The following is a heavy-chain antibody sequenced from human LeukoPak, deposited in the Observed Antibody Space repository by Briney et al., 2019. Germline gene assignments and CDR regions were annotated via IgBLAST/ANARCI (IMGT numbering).Heavy chain of an antibody. CDR1: GYTFTCYY. V-gene: IGHV1-2*06. D-gene: IGHD2-15*01. Sequence: ASVKVSCKASGYTFTCYYMHWVRQAPGQGLEWMGRINPNSGGTNYAQKFQGRVTMTRDTSISTAYMELSRLRSDDTAVYYCARGVVVVAATVNWFDPWGQGTLVTVSS. CDR2: INPNSGGT. J-gene: IGHJ5*02. CDR3: ARGVVVVAATVNWFDP.